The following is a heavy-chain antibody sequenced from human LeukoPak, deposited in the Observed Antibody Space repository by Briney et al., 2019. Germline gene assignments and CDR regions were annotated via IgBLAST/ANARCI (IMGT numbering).Heavy chain of an antibody. D-gene: IGHD6-19*01. CDR3: AREPIAVAGTDYYYGMDV. J-gene: IGHJ6*04. V-gene: IGHV3-30*04. CDR1: GFTFSSYA. CDR2: ISYDGSNK. Sequence: GGSLRLFCAASGFTFSSYAMHWVRQAPGKGLEWVAVISYDGSNKYYADSVKGRFTISRDNSKNTLYLQMNSLRAEDTAVYYCAREPIAVAGTDYYYGMDVWGKGTTVTVSS.